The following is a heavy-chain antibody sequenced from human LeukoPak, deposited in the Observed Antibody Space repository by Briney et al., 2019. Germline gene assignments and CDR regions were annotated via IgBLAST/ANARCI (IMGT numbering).Heavy chain of an antibody. Sequence: GGSLRLSCAASGFSFSNYWMHWVRQAPGKGLVWVSRTNTDGRSTTYADSVEGRFTISRDNAKNTLYLQMNSLRAEDTALYYCARGLGYSSGWYYAFDIWGQGTMVTVSS. J-gene: IGHJ3*02. V-gene: IGHV3-74*01. D-gene: IGHD6-19*01. CDR1: GFSFSNYW. CDR3: ARGLGYSSGWYYAFDI. CDR2: TNTDGRST.